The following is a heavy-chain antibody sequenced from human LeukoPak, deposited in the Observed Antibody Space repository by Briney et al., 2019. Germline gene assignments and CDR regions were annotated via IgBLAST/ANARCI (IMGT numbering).Heavy chain of an antibody. CDR1: GYTFTSYD. V-gene: IGHV1-2*02. Sequence: ASVKVSCKASGYTFTSYDINWVRQAPGQGLEWMGWINPNSGGTNYAQKFQGRVTMTRGTSISTAYMELSRLRSDDTAVYYCARPNYYDSSAGAFDIWGQGTMVTVSS. CDR2: INPNSGGT. J-gene: IGHJ3*02. D-gene: IGHD3-22*01. CDR3: ARPNYYDSSAGAFDI.